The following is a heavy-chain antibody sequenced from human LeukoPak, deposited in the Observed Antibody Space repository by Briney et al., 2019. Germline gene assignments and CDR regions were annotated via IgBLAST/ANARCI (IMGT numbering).Heavy chain of an antibody. CDR3: ARDAPPFWSGYYLSSGNYYYYMDV. CDR2: ISSSSSTI. V-gene: IGHV3-48*01. CDR1: GFTFSSYS. Sequence: PGGSLRLSCAASGFTFSSYSMNWVRQAPGKGLEWVSYISSSSSTIYYADSVKGRFTISRDNAKNSLCLQMNSLRAEDTAVYYCARDAPPFWSGYYLSSGNYYYYMDVWGKGTTVTVSS. D-gene: IGHD3-3*01. J-gene: IGHJ6*03.